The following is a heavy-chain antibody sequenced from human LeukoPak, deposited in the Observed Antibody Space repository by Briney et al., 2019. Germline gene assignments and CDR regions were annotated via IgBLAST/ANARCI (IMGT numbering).Heavy chain of an antibody. J-gene: IGHJ4*02. Sequence: GGSLRLSCAASGFTFSSNYMSWVRQAPGKGLEWVAVIYSGGSTYYADSVKGRFTISRDNSKNTLYLQMNSLRAEDTAVYYCAREGRGYSGYFDYWGQGTLVTVSS. D-gene: IGHD5-12*01. CDR1: GFTFSSNY. V-gene: IGHV3-66*01. CDR3: AREGRGYSGYFDY. CDR2: IYSGGST.